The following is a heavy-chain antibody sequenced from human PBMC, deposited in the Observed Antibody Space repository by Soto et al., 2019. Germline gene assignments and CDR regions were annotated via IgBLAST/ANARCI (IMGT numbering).Heavy chain of an antibody. V-gene: IGHV3-7*01. Sequence: VQLVESGGCLVQPGGSLRLSCAASGFTFSSSWMSWVRQAPGKGLEWVANINQDGSETYYLDSVKGRLTISRDNAKNSLSLQMSSLRAEDTAVYYCARELIVGPAEYFQHWGQGTLVTVSS. CDR2: INQDGSET. D-gene: IGHD1-26*01. CDR1: GFTFSSSW. J-gene: IGHJ1*01. CDR3: ARELIVGPAEYFQH.